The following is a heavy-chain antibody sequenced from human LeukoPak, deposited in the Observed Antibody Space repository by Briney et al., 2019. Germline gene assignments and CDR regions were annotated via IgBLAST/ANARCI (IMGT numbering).Heavy chain of an antibody. V-gene: IGHV3-64*01. D-gene: IGHD2-2*01. CDR3: AREQPAGSTDY. Sequence: PGGSLRLSCAASGFVFNTYSRHWVRQAPGKGLECVSAICGDGGSTYYANSVKGRFTISRDNSKNTLYLQMGSLRPDDKALYYCAREQPAGSTDYWGQGTLVTVSS. CDR1: GFVFNTYS. CDR2: ICGDGGST. J-gene: IGHJ4*02.